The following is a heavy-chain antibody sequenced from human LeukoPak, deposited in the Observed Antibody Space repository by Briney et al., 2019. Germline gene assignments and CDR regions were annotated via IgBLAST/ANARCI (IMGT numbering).Heavy chain of an antibody. Sequence: ASVKVSCMASGVIFSSYAISWVRQAPGQGLEWMGGIIPIFGTANYAQKFQGRVTITADESTTTAYMELSSLRSEDTAVYYCARERQQLPGFDYWGQGTLVTVSS. CDR2: IIPIFGTA. J-gene: IGHJ4*02. CDR1: GVIFSSYA. CDR3: ARERQQLPGFDY. V-gene: IGHV1-69*13. D-gene: IGHD6-13*01.